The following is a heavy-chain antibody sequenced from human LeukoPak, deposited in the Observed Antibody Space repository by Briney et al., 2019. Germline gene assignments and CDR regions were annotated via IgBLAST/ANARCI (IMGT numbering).Heavy chain of an antibody. V-gene: IGHV1-69*13. Sequence: GASVKVSCKASGGTFNDYAINWVRQAPGQGLEWMGRIIPMFNTPNYAQKFQGRVTTTADESTSTAYMELSSLRSEDTAVYYCAGQSEATNYYYYGMDVWGQGTTVTVSS. CDR1: GGTFNDYA. CDR2: IIPMFNTP. CDR3: AGQSEATNYYYYGMDV. J-gene: IGHJ6*02. D-gene: IGHD1-1*01.